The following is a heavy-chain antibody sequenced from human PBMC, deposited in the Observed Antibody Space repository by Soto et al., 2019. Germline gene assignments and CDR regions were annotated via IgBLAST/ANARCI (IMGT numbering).Heavy chain of an antibody. CDR3: ARGRGWRPEDIYYYAMDV. CDR1: GGSFSGYY. V-gene: IGHV4-34*01. CDR2: INQSGTT. J-gene: IGHJ6*02. Sequence: QVQLQQRGAGLLKPSETLSLICDVSGGSFSGYYWSWLRQSPERGLEWLGEINQSGTTNYNPSLKSRVAISIDTSRHHFSLTFNSVTAADTAVYFCARGRGWRPEDIYYYAMDVWGQGTTVTVSS. D-gene: IGHD3-10*01.